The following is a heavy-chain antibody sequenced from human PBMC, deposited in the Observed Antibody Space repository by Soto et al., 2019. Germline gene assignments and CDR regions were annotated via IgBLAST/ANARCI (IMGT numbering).Heavy chain of an antibody. CDR3: ARGGYSYYFDY. Sequence: SETLSLTCAVYGGSFSGYYWSWIRQPPGKGLEWIGEINHSGSTNYNPSLKSRVTISVDTSKNQFSLKLSSVTAADTAVYYCARGGYSYYFDYWGQGTLVTVSS. CDR1: GGSFSGYY. V-gene: IGHV4-34*01. J-gene: IGHJ4*02. D-gene: IGHD5-18*01. CDR2: INHSGST.